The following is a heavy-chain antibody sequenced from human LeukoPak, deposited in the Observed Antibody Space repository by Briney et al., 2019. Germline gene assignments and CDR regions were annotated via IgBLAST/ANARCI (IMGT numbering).Heavy chain of an antibody. Sequence: KTSETLSLTCAVYGGSFSGYYWSWIRQPPGKGLEWIGEINHSGSTNYNPSLKSQVTISVDTSKNQFSLKLSSVTAADTAVYYCARGVTIFGVVTYGMDVWGQGTTVTVSS. CDR1: GGSFSGYY. V-gene: IGHV4-34*01. CDR3: ARGVTIFGVVTYGMDV. CDR2: INHSGST. J-gene: IGHJ6*02. D-gene: IGHD3-3*01.